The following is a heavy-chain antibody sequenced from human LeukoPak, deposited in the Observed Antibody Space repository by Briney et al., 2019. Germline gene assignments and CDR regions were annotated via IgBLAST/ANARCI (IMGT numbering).Heavy chain of an antibody. J-gene: IGHJ4*02. V-gene: IGHV4-38-2*02. D-gene: IGHD3-10*01. Sequence: PSETLSLTCSVSANSLSSSYSWGWIRQPPGKGLEWIGNIYHSGTTSYNPSLKSRVTISVDTSKNQFSLNLTSVTAADTAMYYCTVGMYYYGSEPDYWGQGTLVTVSS. CDR2: IYHSGTT. CDR1: ANSLSSSYS. CDR3: TVGMYYYGSEPDY.